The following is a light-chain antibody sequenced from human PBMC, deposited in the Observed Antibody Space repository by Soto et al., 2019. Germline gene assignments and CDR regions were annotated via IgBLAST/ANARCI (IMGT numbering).Light chain of an antibody. CDR1: SSDIGSYNR. J-gene: IGLJ1*01. CDR2: EVN. Sequence: QSVLTQPASVSGSPGQSITISCTGTSSDIGSYNRVSWYQQPPGTAPKLIIYEVNNRPSGVPDRFSGSKSGNTASLTISGLQAEDEADYYCNSFTSSHTYVFGTGTKVTVL. V-gene: IGLV2-18*02. CDR3: NSFTSSHTYV.